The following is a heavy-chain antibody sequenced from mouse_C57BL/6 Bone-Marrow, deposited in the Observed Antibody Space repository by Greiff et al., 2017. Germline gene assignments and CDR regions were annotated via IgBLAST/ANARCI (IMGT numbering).Heavy chain of an antibody. CDR2: ISSGGDYI. CDR1: GFTFSSYA. Sequence: EVKLEESGEGLVKPGGSLKLSCAASGFTFSSYAMSWVRQTPEKRLEWVAYISSGGDYIYYADTVKGRFTISRDNARNTLYLQMSSLKSEDTAMYYCTRESNYVDWYFDVWGTGTTVTVSS. V-gene: IGHV5-9-1*02. CDR3: TRESNYVDWYFDV. D-gene: IGHD2-5*01. J-gene: IGHJ1*03.